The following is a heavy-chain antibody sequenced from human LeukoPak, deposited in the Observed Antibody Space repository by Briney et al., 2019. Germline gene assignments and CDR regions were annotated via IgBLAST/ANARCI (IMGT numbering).Heavy chain of an antibody. CDR1: GYTFTSCG. D-gene: IGHD4-17*01. V-gene: IGHV1-2*06. Sequence: ASVKVSCKASGYTFTSCGISWVRQAPGQGLEWMGRINPNSGGTNYAQKFQGRVTMTRDTSISTAYMELSRLRSDDTAVYYCARTDGAYGDYGVYWGQGTLVTVSS. CDR2: INPNSGGT. CDR3: ARTDGAYGDYGVY. J-gene: IGHJ4*02.